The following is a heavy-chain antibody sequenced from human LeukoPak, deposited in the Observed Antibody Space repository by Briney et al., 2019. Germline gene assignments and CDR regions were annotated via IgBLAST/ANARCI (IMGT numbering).Heavy chain of an antibody. J-gene: IGHJ4*02. CDR3: AKSPDGYNPIDY. V-gene: IGHV3-9*01. D-gene: IGHD5-24*01. Sequence: GGSLRLSCAASGFTFDDYAMHWVRQAPGKGLEWVSGISWNSGSIGYADSVKGRFTISRDNAKNSLYLQMSSLRAEDTALYYCAKSPDGYNPIDYWGQGTLVTVSS. CDR1: GFTFDDYA. CDR2: ISWNSGSI.